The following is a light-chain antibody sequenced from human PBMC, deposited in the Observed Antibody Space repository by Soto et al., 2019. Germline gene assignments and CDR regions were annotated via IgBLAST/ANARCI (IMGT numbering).Light chain of an antibody. CDR3: CSYAGSYTLV. CDR1: SSEVGGYNY. CDR2: DVS. Sequence: QSVLAQPRSVSGSPGQSVTISCTGTSSEVGGYNYVSWYQQHPGKAPKLMNYDVSKRPSGVPDSLSGSKSGNTASLTISGLQAEDEVDYYCCSYAGSYTLVFGGGTKLTVL. V-gene: IGLV2-11*01. J-gene: IGLJ2*01.